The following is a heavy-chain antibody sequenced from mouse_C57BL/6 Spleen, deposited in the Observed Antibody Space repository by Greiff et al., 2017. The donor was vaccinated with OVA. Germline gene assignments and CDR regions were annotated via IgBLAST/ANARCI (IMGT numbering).Heavy chain of an antibody. D-gene: IGHD1-1*01. Sequence: QVQLQQPGADLVRPGSSVKLSCKASGYTFTSYWMDWVQQRPGQGLEWIGNIYPSDSETYYNQKFKDKATLTVDKSSSTAYMQLSSLTSEDSAVYYCASDYYGSSPDYYAMDYWGQGTSVTVSS. CDR2: IYPSDSET. J-gene: IGHJ4*01. V-gene: IGHV1-61*01. CDR1: GYTFTSYW. CDR3: ASDYYGSSPDYYAMDY.